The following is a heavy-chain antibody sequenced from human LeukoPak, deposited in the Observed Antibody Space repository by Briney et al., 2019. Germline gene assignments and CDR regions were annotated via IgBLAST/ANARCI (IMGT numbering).Heavy chain of an antibody. D-gene: IGHD2-2*01. CDR1: GFTFSDYS. J-gene: IGHJ6*02. CDR2: ISSSTSYI. Sequence: GGSLRLSCAASGFTFSDYSMNWVRQAPGKGLEWVSSISSSTSYIFYADSMKGRFTISRDNAKNSLYLQMNSLRAEDTAVYYCARVLSPAMWGGMDVWGQGTTVTVSS. V-gene: IGHV3-21*01. CDR3: ARVLSPAMWGGMDV.